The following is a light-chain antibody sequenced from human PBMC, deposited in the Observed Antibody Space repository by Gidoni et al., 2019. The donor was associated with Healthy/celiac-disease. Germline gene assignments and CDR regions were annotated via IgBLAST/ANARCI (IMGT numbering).Light chain of an antibody. CDR1: QSVSSSY. J-gene: IGKJ5*01. CDR2: GAS. Sequence: EFVLTQSPGTLSLPPGERATLSCRASQSVSSSYLAWYQRKPGQAPRILIYGASSRATGIPDRGRGSGSETDFTLTIRGLEPEKFAVYYCQQYGSSPPITFGQGTRLEIK. CDR3: QQYGSSPPIT. V-gene: IGKV3-20*01.